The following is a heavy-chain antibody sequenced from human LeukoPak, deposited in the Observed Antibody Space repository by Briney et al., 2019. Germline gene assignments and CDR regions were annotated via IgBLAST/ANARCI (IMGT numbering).Heavy chain of an antibody. Sequence: ASVKISCKASGNIFAGHYIHWVRQAPGQGLQWMGRINPDRGSTNSVRSFQGRVTMTWETSITTAYMELSSLNFDDTAVYYCARDPPTGEFDWGQGTLVTVSS. CDR2: INPDRGST. D-gene: IGHD7-27*01. CDR3: ARDPPTGEFD. V-gene: IGHV1-2*06. J-gene: IGHJ4*02. CDR1: GNIFAGHY.